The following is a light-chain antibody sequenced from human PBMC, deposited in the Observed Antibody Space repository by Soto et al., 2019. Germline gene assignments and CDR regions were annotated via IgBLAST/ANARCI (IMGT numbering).Light chain of an antibody. V-gene: IGKV3-11*01. CDR1: HSVTTH. Sequence: EIESSQSPDTVSLTQGERATLSFWASHSVTTHLAWFQQRPGQTPRLLIYDASTRAPGIPARFSGRGSGADFTLTFSSLEPEDFAVYYCQQRSDSITFGQGTRLEI. J-gene: IGKJ5*01. CDR3: QQRSDSIT. CDR2: DAS.